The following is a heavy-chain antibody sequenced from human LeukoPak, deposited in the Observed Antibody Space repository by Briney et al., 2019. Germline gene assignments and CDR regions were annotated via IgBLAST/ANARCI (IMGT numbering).Heavy chain of an antibody. CDR3: AKDLLGNDYGFEYFQH. J-gene: IGHJ1*01. D-gene: IGHD4-17*01. CDR2: ISYDGSNK. V-gene: IGHV3-30*18. Sequence: GGSLRLSCAASGFIFSSYGMHWVRQAPGKGLEWVAVISYDGSNKYYADSVKGRFTISRDNSKNTLYLQMNSLRAEDTAVYYCAKDLLGNDYGFEYFQHWGQGTLVTVSS. CDR1: GFIFSSYG.